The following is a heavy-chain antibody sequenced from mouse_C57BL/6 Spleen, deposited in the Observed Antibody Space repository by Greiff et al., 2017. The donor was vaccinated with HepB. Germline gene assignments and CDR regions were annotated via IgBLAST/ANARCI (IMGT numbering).Heavy chain of an antibody. CDR3: VSIYYDYEGFAY. CDR1: GFSFNTYA. CDR2: IRSKSNNYAT. D-gene: IGHD2-4*01. J-gene: IGHJ3*01. V-gene: IGHV10-1*01. Sequence: EVKLVESGGGLVQPKGSLKLSCAASGFSFNTYAMNWVRQAPGKGLEWVARIRSKSNNYATYYADSVKDRFTISRDDSESMLYLQMNNLKTEDTAMYYCVSIYYDYEGFAYWGQGTLVTVSA.